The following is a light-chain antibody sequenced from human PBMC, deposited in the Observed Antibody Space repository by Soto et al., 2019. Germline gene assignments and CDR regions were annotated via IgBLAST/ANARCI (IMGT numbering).Light chain of an antibody. CDR3: QQYHSYSYT. J-gene: IGKJ2*01. Sequence: DIQMTQSPSTLSASVGDRVTITCRASQSVSSWLAWYQQKPGKAPKLLIYKASSLEIGVPSRFSGSGSGKEFTLTISSLQPDDFATYYCQQYHSYSYTFGQGTKLEIK. CDR1: QSVSSW. V-gene: IGKV1-5*03. CDR2: KAS.